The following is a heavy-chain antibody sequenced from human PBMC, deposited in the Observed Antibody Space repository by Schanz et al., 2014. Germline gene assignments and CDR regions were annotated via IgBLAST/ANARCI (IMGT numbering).Heavy chain of an antibody. CDR1: GGSISSGAYS. V-gene: IGHV4-30-4*07. J-gene: IGHJ6*02. CDR2: IYSSGST. D-gene: IGHD4-17*01. CDR3: ARDRGMTTSDYYYGMDV. Sequence: QVQLQESGPRLVKPSQTLSLTCTVSGGSISSGAYSWSWIRQPPGKRPEWIGYIYSSGSTYYNPSLKSRVSMPIDPPKNQFSLKLSSVTAADTAVYYCARDRGMTTSDYYYGMDVWGQGTTVTVSS.